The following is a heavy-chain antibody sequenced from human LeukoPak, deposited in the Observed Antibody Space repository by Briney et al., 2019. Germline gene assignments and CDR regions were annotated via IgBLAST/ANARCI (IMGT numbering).Heavy chain of an antibody. Sequence: SETLSLTCTVSGGSISGHYCSWIRQPPGKGLEYIGYFYYTGSTNYSPSLKSRVTISSDTSSTQVSLRLSSVTAADTAVYYCARLRSDDSSGSYPFDLWGRGTLVTVSS. CDR1: GGSISGHY. D-gene: IGHD3-22*01. CDR2: FYYTGST. CDR3: ARLRSDDSSGSYPFDL. J-gene: IGHJ2*01. V-gene: IGHV4-59*11.